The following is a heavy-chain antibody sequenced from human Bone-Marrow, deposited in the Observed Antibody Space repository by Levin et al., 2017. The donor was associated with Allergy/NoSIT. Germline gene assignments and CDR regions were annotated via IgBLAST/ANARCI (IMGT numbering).Heavy chain of an antibody. CDR2: INPSGGST. CDR3: AREGELGYCSSTSCSHNWFDP. D-gene: IGHD2-2*01. CDR1: GYTFTSYY. J-gene: IGHJ5*02. Sequence: ASVKVSCKASGYTFTSYYMHWVRQAPGQGLEWMGIINPSGGSTSYAQKFQGRVTMTRDTSTSTVYMELSSLRSEDTAVYYCAREGELGYCSSTSCSHNWFDPWGQGTLVTVSS. V-gene: IGHV1-46*01.